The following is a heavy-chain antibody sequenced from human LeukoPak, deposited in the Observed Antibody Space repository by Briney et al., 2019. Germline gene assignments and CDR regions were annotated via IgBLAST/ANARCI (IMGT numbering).Heavy chain of an antibody. CDR3: ARGSEVEDFWGGYYYYFDY. J-gene: IGHJ4*02. D-gene: IGHD3-3*01. Sequence: GGSLRLSCAVSGFTFSSYWMHWVRQAPGKGLEWVSRINNDGSSTVYADSVKGRFTISRDNAKNTLYLQMNSLRAEDTAVYYCARGSEVEDFWGGYYYYFDYWGQGTLVTVSS. CDR1: GFTFSSYW. CDR2: INNDGSST. V-gene: IGHV3-74*01.